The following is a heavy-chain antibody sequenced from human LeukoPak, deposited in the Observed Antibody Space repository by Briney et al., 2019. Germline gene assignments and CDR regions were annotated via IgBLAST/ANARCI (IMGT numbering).Heavy chain of an antibody. CDR3: TRRTTGTGSAFDI. Sequence: GGSLRLSCAASGFTFSGSAMHWVRQASGKGLERVGRIRSKANSYATAYAASVKGRFTISRDDSKNTAYLQMNSLKTEDTAVYYCTRRTTGTGSAFDIWGQGTMVTVSS. V-gene: IGHV3-73*01. D-gene: IGHD1-1*01. J-gene: IGHJ3*02. CDR1: GFTFSGSA. CDR2: IRSKANSYAT.